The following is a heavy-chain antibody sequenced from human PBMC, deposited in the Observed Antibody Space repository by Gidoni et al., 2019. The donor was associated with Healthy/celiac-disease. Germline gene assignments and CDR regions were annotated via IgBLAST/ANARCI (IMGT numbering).Heavy chain of an antibody. V-gene: IGHV4-34*01. CDR1: GGSFSAYS. CDR3: ASRIVVVIKEWVY. Sequence: QVQLQQWGAGLLKPSETLSLTCAVYGGSFSAYSWSWIRQPPGKGLEWIGEINHSGSTNYNTSLKSRVTISVDTSKNQFSLKLSSVTAADTAVYYCASRIVVVIKEWVYWGQGTVVTVSS. D-gene: IGHD3-22*01. CDR2: INHSGST. J-gene: IGHJ4*02.